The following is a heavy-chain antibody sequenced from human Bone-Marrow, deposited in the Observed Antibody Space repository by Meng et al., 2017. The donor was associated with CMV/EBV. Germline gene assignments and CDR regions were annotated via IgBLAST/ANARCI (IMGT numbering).Heavy chain of an antibody. Sequence: VQLAQSGAEVEKPGASVKVSCQASRYSFTGYYMHWVRQAPGQGLEWMGWINPNSGGTNYAQKFQGRVTMTRDTSISTAYMELSRLRSDDTAVYYCAREEGGYSGYDLGYWGQGTLVTVSS. J-gene: IGHJ4*02. V-gene: IGHV1-2*02. D-gene: IGHD5-12*01. CDR1: RYSFTGYY. CDR3: AREEGGYSGYDLGY. CDR2: INPNSGGT.